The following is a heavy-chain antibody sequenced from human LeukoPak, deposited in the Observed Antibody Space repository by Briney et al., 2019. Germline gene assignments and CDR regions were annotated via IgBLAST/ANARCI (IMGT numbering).Heavy chain of an antibody. J-gene: IGHJ4*02. CDR2: IYPGDSDT. Sequence: GESLKISCKGSGYSFTSYWIGWVRQMPGKGLEWMGIIYPGDSDTRYSPSFQGQVTISADKSISTAYLQWSSLKASDTAMYYCAVPARNYGDYVDYWGQGTLVTVSS. CDR3: AVPARNYGDYVDY. D-gene: IGHD4-17*01. CDR1: GYSFTSYW. V-gene: IGHV5-51*01.